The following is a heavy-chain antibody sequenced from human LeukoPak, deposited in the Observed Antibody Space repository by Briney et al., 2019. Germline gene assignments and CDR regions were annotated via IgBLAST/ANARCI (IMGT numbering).Heavy chain of an antibody. CDR2: IYYSGST. Sequence: SETLSLTCTVPGGSISSYYWSWIRQPPGKGLEWIGYIYYSGSTNYNPSLKSRVTISVDTSKNQFSLKLSSVTAADTAVYYCARVPTVTFFDYWGQGTLVTVSS. CDR1: GGSISSYY. V-gene: IGHV4-59*08. J-gene: IGHJ4*02. D-gene: IGHD4-17*01. CDR3: ARVPTVTFFDY.